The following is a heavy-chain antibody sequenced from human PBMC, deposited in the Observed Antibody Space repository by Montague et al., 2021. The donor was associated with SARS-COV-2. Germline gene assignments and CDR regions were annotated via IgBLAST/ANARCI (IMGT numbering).Heavy chain of an antibody. CDR2: ISGSGGST. J-gene: IGHJ4*02. V-gene: IGHV3-23*01. D-gene: IGHD3-9*01. Sequence: SLRLSCAASGFTFSSYTMTWVRQAPGKGLEWVSAISGSGGSTFYADSVKGRFTISRDNSKNTLYLQLNSLRAEDTAVYYCARSRENYNILTGYPYYFDYWGQGTLVTVSS. CDR3: ARSRENYNILTGYPYYFDY. CDR1: GFTFSSYT.